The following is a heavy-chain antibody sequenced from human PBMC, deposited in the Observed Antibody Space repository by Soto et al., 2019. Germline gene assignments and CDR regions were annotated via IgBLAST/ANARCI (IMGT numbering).Heavy chain of an antibody. D-gene: IGHD6-13*01. J-gene: IGHJ6*03. Sequence: PSETLSLTCTVSGGSISSSSYYWGWIRQPPGKRLEWIGSIYYSGSTYYNPSLKSRVTISVDTSKIQFSLKLSSVTAADTALYYFASQRIAEPPHYCYYMDVWGKGTTVTASS. CDR1: GGSISSSSYY. CDR3: ASQRIAEPPHYCYYMDV. CDR2: IYYSGST. V-gene: IGHV4-39*01.